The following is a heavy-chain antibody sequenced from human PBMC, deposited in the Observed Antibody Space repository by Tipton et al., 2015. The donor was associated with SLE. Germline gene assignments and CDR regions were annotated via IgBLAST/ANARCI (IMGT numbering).Heavy chain of an antibody. CDR3: ARGGVGGYDYFDY. Sequence: TLSLTCTVSGGSVSSNYWSWIRQPPGKGLEWIGYIDYRDITNYNPSLKSRVTMSIDTSKNQFSLNLSSVTAADTAVYYCARGGVGGYDYFDYWGQGALVTVSS. CDR2: IDYRDIT. V-gene: IGHV4-59*02. CDR1: GGSVSSNY. D-gene: IGHD5-12*01. J-gene: IGHJ4*02.